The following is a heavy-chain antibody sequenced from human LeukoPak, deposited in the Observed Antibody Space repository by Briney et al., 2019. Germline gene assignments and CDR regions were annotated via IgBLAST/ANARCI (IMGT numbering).Heavy chain of an antibody. CDR1: GFTFSSCE. CDR2: ISSSSSYT. D-gene: IGHD2-2*01. CDR3: ARDHCSSTSCYYDYYYGMDV. Sequence: GGSLRLSCAASGFTFSSCEMNWVRQAPGKGLEWVSYISSSSSYTNYADSVKGRFTISRDNAKNSLYLQMNSLRAEDTAVYYCARDHCSSTSCYYDYYYGMDVWGQGTTVTVSS. V-gene: IGHV3-21*05. J-gene: IGHJ6*02.